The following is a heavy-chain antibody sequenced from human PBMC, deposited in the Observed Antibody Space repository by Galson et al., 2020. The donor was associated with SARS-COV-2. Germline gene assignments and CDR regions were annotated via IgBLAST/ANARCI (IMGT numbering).Heavy chain of an antibody. CDR1: GGSISSSSYY. CDR3: ASARQLGYCTNGVCYTHSIYFDY. J-gene: IGHJ4*02. Sequence: SETLSLTCTVSGGSISSSSYYWGWIRQPPGKGLEGIGSIYYSGSTYYNPSLKSRVTISVGTSKNQFALKLSSVTAADTAVYYCASARQLGYCTNGVCYTHSIYFDYWGQGTLVTVSS. CDR2: IYYSGST. V-gene: IGHV4-39*06. D-gene: IGHD2-8*01.